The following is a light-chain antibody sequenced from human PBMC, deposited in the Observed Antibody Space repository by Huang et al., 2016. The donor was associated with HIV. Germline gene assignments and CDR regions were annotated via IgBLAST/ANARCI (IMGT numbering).Light chain of an antibody. V-gene: IGKV4-1*01. CDR1: QSFLYNSNSKNY. CDR3: QQYYTTLWT. Sequence: SPDSLAVSLGERATINCNSSQSFLYNSNSKNYLAWYQQKPGQPPELLLYWASTREFGVPDRFSGSGSGTDLTLTISSMQAEDVAVYYCQQYYTTLWTFGQGTKVEIK. CDR2: WAS. J-gene: IGKJ1*01.